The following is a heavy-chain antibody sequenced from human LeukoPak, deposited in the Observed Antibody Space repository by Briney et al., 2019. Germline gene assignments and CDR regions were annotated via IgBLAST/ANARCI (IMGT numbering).Heavy chain of an antibody. Sequence: ASVKVSCKTSTSTFNFDFSWVRQAPGQGLEWMGWISTYNGNTNYAQKFQGRVTMTTDTSTGTVYMELKSLRSDDTAVYYCARGFKRADILTGYSNWGQGSLVSVSS. D-gene: IGHD3-9*01. CDR2: ISTYNGNT. J-gene: IGHJ4*02. V-gene: IGHV1-18*01. CDR1: TSTFNFD. CDR3: ARGFKRADILTGYSN.